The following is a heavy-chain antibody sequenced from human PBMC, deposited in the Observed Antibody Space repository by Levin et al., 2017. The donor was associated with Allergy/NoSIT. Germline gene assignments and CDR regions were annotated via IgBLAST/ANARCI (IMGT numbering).Heavy chain of an antibody. V-gene: IGHV1-2*02. J-gene: IGHJ6*02. D-gene: IGHD3-3*01. Sequence: ASVKVSCKASGYTFTGYYMHWVRQAPGQGLEWMGWINPNSVGTKYAQKFQGRVTMTRDTSISTAYMELSRLRSDDTAVYYCARSTIFGVADYYGMDVWGQGTTVTVSS. CDR3: ARSTIFGVADYYGMDV. CDR1: GYTFTGYY. CDR2: INPNSVGT.